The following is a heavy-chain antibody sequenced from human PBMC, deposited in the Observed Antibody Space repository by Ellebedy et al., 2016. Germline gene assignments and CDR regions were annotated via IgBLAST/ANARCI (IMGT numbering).Heavy chain of an antibody. D-gene: IGHD4-23*01. Sequence: SETLSLXXAVYGGSFSGYYWSWIRQPPGKGLEWIGEINHSGSTNYNPSLKSRVTISVDTSKNQFSLKLSSVTAADTAVYYCARGRATPALPYDYWGQGTLVTVSS. J-gene: IGHJ4*02. CDR1: GGSFSGYY. CDR2: INHSGST. V-gene: IGHV4-34*01. CDR3: ARGRATPALPYDY.